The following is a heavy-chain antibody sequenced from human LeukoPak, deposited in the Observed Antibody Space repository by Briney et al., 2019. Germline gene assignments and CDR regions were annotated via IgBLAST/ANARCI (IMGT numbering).Heavy chain of an antibody. V-gene: IGHV3-48*01. J-gene: IGHJ3*02. CDR3: ARALLWFGEPAFDI. Sequence: GGSLRLSCAASGFTFSSYSMNWVRQAPGKGLEWVSYISSSSSTIYYADSVKGRFTISRDNSKNTLYLQMNSLRAEDTAVYYCARALLWFGEPAFDIWGQGTMVTVSS. CDR1: GFTFSSYS. CDR2: ISSSSSTI. D-gene: IGHD3-10*01.